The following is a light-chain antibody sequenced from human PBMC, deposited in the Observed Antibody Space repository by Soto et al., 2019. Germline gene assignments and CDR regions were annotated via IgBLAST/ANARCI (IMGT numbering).Light chain of an antibody. J-gene: IGKJ4*01. CDR2: GTS. Sequence: EVVMTQSPATLSLSPGERATLCCRASQSVSRSDLAWYQHKPGQSPRLLIYGTSSRATGIPDRFSGSGSGTGFTLTISRLEPEDSAVYYCQQYGSSPTFGGGTKVDIK. CDR1: QSVSRSD. CDR3: QQYGSSPT. V-gene: IGKV3-20*01.